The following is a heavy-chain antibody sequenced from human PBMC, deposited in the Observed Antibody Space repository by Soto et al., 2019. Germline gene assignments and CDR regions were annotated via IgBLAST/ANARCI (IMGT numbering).Heavy chain of an antibody. D-gene: IGHD3-10*01. J-gene: IGHJ6*02. V-gene: IGHV3-23*01. Sequence: PGGSLRLSCAASGFTFSSYAMSWVRQAPGKGLEWVSAISGSGGSTYYADSVKGRFTISRDNSKNTLYLQMNSLRAEDTAVYYCAKDKSLGYYYYGMDVWGQGTTVTVSS. CDR3: AKDKSLGYYYYGMDV. CDR1: GFTFSSYA. CDR2: ISGSGGST.